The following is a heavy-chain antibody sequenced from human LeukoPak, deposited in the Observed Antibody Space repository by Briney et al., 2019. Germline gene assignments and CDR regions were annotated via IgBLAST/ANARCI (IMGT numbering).Heavy chain of an antibody. D-gene: IGHD3-22*01. J-gene: IGHJ3*02. CDR1: GYKFTRCW. CDR3: ARQRSTAYYDSSGLPYDAFDI. CDR2: IYPGDSDT. V-gene: IGHV5-51*01. Sequence: GESLKISCKDSGYKFTRCWIGWVRQMPGKGLEWMGIIYPGDSDTRYSPSFQGQVTISADKSISTASLQWSSLKASDTAMYYCARQRSTAYYDSSGLPYDAFDIWGQGTMVTVSS.